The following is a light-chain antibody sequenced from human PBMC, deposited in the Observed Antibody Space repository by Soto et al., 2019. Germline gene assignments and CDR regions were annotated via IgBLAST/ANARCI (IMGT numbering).Light chain of an antibody. V-gene: IGKV1-39*01. Sequence: DIQMIQSPSSLSVSVGDRVTITCRASQSISSYLNWYQQKPGKAPKLLVYAASSLQSGVPSRFSGSGSGTDFTLTISSLQPEDFATYYCQQSYSNPYTFGQGTKLEIK. CDR1: QSISSY. CDR2: AAS. J-gene: IGKJ2*01. CDR3: QQSYSNPYT.